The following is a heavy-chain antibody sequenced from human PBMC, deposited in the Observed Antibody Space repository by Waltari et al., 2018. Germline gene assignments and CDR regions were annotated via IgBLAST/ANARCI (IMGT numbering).Heavy chain of an antibody. J-gene: IGHJ4*02. CDR3: LRDSSGSHFDY. V-gene: IGHV1-2*06. CDR2: INPKTGDT. CDR1: GYTFTGYA. D-gene: IGHD3-22*01. Sequence: LVQSGAEVKKPGASVKVSCKASGYTFTGYAILWVRQAPGQGLEWMGRINPKTGDTPYAQKFQGRVAMTTDTSTNTAFMELHSLRSDDTAVYYCLRDSSGSHFDYWGQGTLVTVSS.